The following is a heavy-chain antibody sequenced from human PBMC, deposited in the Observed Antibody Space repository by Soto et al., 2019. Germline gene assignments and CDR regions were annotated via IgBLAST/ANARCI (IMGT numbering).Heavy chain of an antibody. CDR1: GFTFSSYA. D-gene: IGHD4-17*01. Sequence: GGSLRLSCAASGFTFSSYAMSWVCQAPGKGLEWVSAISGSGGSTYYADSVKGRFTISRDNSKNTLYLQMNSLRAEDTAVYYCAKAETDYGGNFDYWGQGTLVTVSS. CDR3: AKAETDYGGNFDY. V-gene: IGHV3-23*01. CDR2: ISGSGGST. J-gene: IGHJ4*02.